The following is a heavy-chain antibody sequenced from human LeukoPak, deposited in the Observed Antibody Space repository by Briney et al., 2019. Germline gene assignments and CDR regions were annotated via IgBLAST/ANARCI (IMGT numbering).Heavy chain of an antibody. CDR1: GYTLTELS. D-gene: IGHD2-15*01. J-gene: IGHJ6*02. CDR3: ARGQYCSGGSCYSGAHYYYGMDV. V-gene: IGHV1-8*01. CDR2: MNPNSGNT. Sequence: ASVKVSCKVSGYTLTELSMHWVRQATGQGLEWMGWMNPNSGNTGYAQKFQGRVTMTRNTSTSTAYMELSSLRSEDTAVYYCARGQYCSGGSCYSGAHYYYGMDVWGQGTTVTVSS.